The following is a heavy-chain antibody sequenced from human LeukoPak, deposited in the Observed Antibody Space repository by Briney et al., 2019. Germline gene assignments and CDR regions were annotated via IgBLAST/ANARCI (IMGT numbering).Heavy chain of an antibody. J-gene: IGHJ3*02. CDR3: ARGGVSRIAAAGTYAFDI. V-gene: IGHV3-21*01. CDR2: ISDTGSNI. CDR1: GFTFSNYG. Sequence: PGGSLRLSCAGSGFTFSNYGLNWVRQAPGKGLEWVSSISDTGSNIFYADSVKGRFTISRDNAKDSLYLQMSSLRAEDTSVYYCARGGVSRIAAAGTYAFDIWGQGTMVTVSS. D-gene: IGHD6-13*01.